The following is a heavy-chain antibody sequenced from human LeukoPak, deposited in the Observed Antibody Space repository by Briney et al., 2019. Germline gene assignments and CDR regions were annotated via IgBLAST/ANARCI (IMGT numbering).Heavy chain of an antibody. CDR3: ARDQYDTWSRRGNFDS. V-gene: IGHV3-7*03. CDR2: IKLDGSEK. Sequence: GGSLRLSCVASGFSFGKYWMSWVRRAPGKGLEWVANIKLDGSEKNYVDSVKGRFTISRDNTKNSLYLQMNSLRAEDTAVFYCARDQYDTWSRRGNFDSWGQGTLVIVSS. J-gene: IGHJ4*02. D-gene: IGHD3/OR15-3a*01. CDR1: GFSFGKYW.